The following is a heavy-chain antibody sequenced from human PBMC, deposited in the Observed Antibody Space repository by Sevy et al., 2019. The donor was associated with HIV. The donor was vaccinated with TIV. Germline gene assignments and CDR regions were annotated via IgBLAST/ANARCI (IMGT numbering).Heavy chain of an antibody. Sequence: GGSLRLSCAASGFTFSSYSMNWVRQAPGKGLEWVSYISSSSSTIYYADSVKGRLTISRDKAKNSLYLQMNSLRAEDTAVYDCARVGRSWLTTTLDYDYVWGSYPTDAFDIWGQGTMVTVSS. V-gene: IGHV3-48*01. CDR3: ARVGRSWLTTTLDYDYVWGSYPTDAFDI. J-gene: IGHJ3*02. CDR2: ISSSSSTI. CDR1: GFTFSSYS. D-gene: IGHD3-16*02.